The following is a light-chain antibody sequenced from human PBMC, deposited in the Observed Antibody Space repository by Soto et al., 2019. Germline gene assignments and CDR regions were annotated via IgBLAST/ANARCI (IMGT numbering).Light chain of an antibody. V-gene: IGKV3-15*01. CDR3: QQYNNWPPT. J-gene: IGKJ5*01. Sequence: EIVMTQSPATLSVSPGERATLSCRASQSVSSNLAWYQQKPGQAPGLLIYGASTRATDMPGRFSGRGSGTELTLTISSLQSDDFAVYHCQQYNNWPPTFGHGTRLEIK. CDR1: QSVSSN. CDR2: GAS.